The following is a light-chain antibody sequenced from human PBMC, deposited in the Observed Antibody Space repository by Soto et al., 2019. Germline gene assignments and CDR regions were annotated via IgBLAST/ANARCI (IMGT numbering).Light chain of an antibody. CDR2: AAS. J-gene: IGKJ4*01. Sequence: DIQRTQSPSSLSASVGDRVTITCRASQSISSYLNWYQQKPGKAPNLLIYAASSLQSGVPSRFSVSGSGTDVTLTISRLQKEDLATYDCQHRYSSTHTFGGGTKVDIK. CDR1: QSISSY. CDR3: QHRYSSTHT. V-gene: IGKV1-39*01.